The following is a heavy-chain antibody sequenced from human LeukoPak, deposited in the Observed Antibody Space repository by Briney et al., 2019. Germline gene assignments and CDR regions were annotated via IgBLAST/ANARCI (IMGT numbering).Heavy chain of an antibody. Sequence: PGGSLRLSCAGSGFTFSDSWMAWVREVPGKGLEGVANINKRGSETYYVDSVRGRFTISRDNDKNSLFLQMNSLIVDDTALYYCARELVVGPAEYFQHWGHGTLVTVSS. CDR3: ARELVVGPAEYFQH. CDR2: INKRGSET. J-gene: IGHJ1*01. D-gene: IGHD2-8*02. V-gene: IGHV3-7*01. CDR1: GFTFSDSW.